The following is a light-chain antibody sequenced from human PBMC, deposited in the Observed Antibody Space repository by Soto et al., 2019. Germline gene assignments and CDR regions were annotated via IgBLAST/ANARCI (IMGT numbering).Light chain of an antibody. J-gene: IGLJ1*01. CDR2: EVN. Sequence: QSVPTQPRSVSGSPGQSVAISCTGTSSNFVGDKYVSWYQQHPGKVPKLILFEVNKRPSGVSGRFSGSKSGNTASLTISGLQAEDEADYYCCSFTSSNTHVFGTGTKLTVL. CDR1: SSNFVGDKY. CDR3: CSFTSSNTHV. V-gene: IGLV2-11*01.